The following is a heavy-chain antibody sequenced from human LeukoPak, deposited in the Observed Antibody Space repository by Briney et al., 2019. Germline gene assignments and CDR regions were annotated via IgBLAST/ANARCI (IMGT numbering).Heavy chain of an antibody. CDR3: ARGTTHLNWFDP. J-gene: IGHJ5*02. V-gene: IGHV1-69*04. D-gene: IGHD1-7*01. CDR1: GGTFSSYA. Sequence: ASVKVSCKASGGTFSSYAINWVRQAPGQGLEWMGRIIPILGIANYAQKFQGRVTITADKSTSTAYMELSSLRSEDTAVYYCARGTTHLNWFDPWGQGTLVTVSS. CDR2: IIPILGIA.